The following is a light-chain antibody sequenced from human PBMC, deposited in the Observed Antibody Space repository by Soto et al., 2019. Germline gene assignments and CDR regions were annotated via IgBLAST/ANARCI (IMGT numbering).Light chain of an antibody. J-gene: IGLJ1*01. CDR3: SSYTNINTRACV. V-gene: IGLV2-14*01. CDR2: EVT. Sequence: QSALTQPASVSWSPGQSITISCTGTSSDVGSYNRVSWYQQHPGKAPKLIIYEVTDRPSGVSNRFSGSKSGNTASLTISGLQAEDEAEYYCSSYTNINTRACVFGTGTKVTVL. CDR1: SSDVGSYNR.